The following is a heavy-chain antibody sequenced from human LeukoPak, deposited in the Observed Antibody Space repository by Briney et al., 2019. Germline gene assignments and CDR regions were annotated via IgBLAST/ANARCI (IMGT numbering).Heavy chain of an antibody. CDR1: GFTFSSYG. CDR2: IWYDGSNK. J-gene: IGHJ5*02. D-gene: IGHD3-3*01. Sequence: PGGSLRLSCAASGFTFSSYGMHWVRQAPGKGLEWVAVIWYDGSNKYYADSVKGRFTISRDNSKNTLYLQMNSLRAEDTAVYYCAREREVTDFWSGYHANWFDPWGQGTLVTVSS. V-gene: IGHV3-33*01. CDR3: AREREVTDFWSGYHANWFDP.